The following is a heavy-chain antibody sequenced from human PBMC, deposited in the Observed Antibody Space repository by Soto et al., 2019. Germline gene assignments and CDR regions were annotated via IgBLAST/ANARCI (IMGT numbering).Heavy chain of an antibody. V-gene: IGHV1-69*01. Sequence: QVQLVQSGAEVKKPGSSVNVSCKASGGTFGTSAINWVRQAPGQGLEWMGAFIPLFSSTNYAQKFQARVTITVDESTATAYMDLSSLTSEHTAVYYCAREGDYNFDYYSGMDVWGQGTTVIVSS. J-gene: IGHJ6*02. D-gene: IGHD4-17*01. CDR2: FIPLFSST. CDR3: AREGDYNFDYYSGMDV. CDR1: GGTFGTSA.